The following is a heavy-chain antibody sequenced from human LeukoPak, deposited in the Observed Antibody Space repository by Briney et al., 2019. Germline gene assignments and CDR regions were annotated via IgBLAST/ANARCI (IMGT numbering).Heavy chain of an antibody. V-gene: IGHV1-46*03. Sequence: ASVKVSCKASGYTFTNYYIHWVRQAPGQGLEWVGIINPSIGDTKNVPKFQGRVTLTWDTSTSTVYMELSSLRYEDTAVYYCAVSAFDYWGQGTLVTVSS. CDR1: GYTFTNYY. D-gene: IGHD3-10*01. J-gene: IGHJ4*02. CDR3: AVSAFDY. CDR2: INPSIGDT.